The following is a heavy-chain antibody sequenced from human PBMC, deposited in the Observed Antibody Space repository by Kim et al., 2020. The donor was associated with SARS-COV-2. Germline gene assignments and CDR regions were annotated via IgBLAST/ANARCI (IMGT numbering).Heavy chain of an antibody. CDR2: ST. CDR3: ARGPAVTFDY. J-gene: IGHJ4*02. D-gene: IGHD4-17*01. V-gene: IGHV4-31*02. Sequence: STSSNPSHTSRVTISVDTSKNQFSLTLSSVTAADTAVYYCARGPAVTFDYWGQGTLVTVSS.